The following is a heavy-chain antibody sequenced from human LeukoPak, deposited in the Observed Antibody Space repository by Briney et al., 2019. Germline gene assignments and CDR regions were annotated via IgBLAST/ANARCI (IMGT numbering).Heavy chain of an antibody. Sequence: GASVKVSCKASGYTFIDYYMHWARQAPGQGLEWMGWINPNTGDTNSAQKFQGRVTMTRDTSISTAYMELSRLRSDDTAVYYCARDGGLDYWGQGTLVTVSS. CDR2: INPNTGDT. CDR3: ARDGGLDY. D-gene: IGHD3-16*01. CDR1: GYTFIDYY. J-gene: IGHJ4*02. V-gene: IGHV1-2*02.